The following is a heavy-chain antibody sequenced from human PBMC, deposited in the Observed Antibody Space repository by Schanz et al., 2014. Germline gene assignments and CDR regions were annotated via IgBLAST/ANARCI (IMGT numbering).Heavy chain of an antibody. CDR2: INGDGSST. CDR1: GFTFSSYW. J-gene: IGHJ1*01. Sequence: VQLVESGGGVVQPGRSLRLSCAASGFTFSSYWMHWVRQVPGKGPVWVSRINGDGSSTLYADSVKGRFTISRDNAKNTLYLQMNSLRAADTAVYYCARSTSMYFLQWGQGTLVTVSS. D-gene: IGHD2-2*01. V-gene: IGHV3-74*02. CDR3: ARSTSMYFLQ.